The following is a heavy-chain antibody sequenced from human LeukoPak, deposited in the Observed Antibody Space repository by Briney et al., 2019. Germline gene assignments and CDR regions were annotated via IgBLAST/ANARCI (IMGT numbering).Heavy chain of an antibody. D-gene: IGHD2-2*01. CDR2: IYYSGST. Sequence: PSETLSLTCTVSGGSVSSGSYYWSWIRQPPGKGLEWIGYIYYSGSTNYNPSLKSRVTISVDTSKNQFSLKLSSVTAADTAMYYCERDKLVGYYYGMDVWGQGTTVTVSS. V-gene: IGHV4-61*01. CDR1: GGSVSSGSYY. J-gene: IGHJ6*02. CDR3: ERDKLVGYYYGMDV.